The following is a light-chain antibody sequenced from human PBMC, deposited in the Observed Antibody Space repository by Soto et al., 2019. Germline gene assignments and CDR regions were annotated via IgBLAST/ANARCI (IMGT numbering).Light chain of an antibody. CDR3: SSYTSSSTPYV. Sequence: QSALTQPASVSGSPGQSISISCTGTSSDVGGYNYVSWYQQHPGKAPKLMIYEVSNRPSGVSNRFSGSKSGNTASLTISGRQAEDEADYYCSSYTSSSTPYVFGTGTKLT. CDR2: EVS. J-gene: IGLJ1*01. CDR1: SSDVGGYNY. V-gene: IGLV2-14*01.